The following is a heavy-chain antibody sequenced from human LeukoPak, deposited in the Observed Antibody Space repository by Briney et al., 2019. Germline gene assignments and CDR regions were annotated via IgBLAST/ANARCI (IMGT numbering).Heavy chain of an antibody. CDR3: ARQGRFWYFGMDV. V-gene: IGHV4-59*08. CDR2: IYYAGRT. D-gene: IGHD3-3*01. J-gene: IGHJ6*02. Sequence: SETLSLTCTVSGDSINGFYWSWIRQPPGKGLEWVAYIYYAGRTTYNPSLKSRVTISVDTSKNQFSLKLTSLTAADTAVYYCARQGRFWYFGMDVWGQGTTVTVSS. CDR1: GDSINGFY.